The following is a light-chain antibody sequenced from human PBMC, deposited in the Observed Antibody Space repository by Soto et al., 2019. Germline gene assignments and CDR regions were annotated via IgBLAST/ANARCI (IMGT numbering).Light chain of an antibody. V-gene: IGKV3-11*01. CDR3: QQRSNGPPEAL. CDR2: DAS. J-gene: IGKJ3*01. Sequence: EIVLTQSPATLYLSPGERATLSCRASQSVSSYLAWYQQKPGQAPRLLIYDASNRATGIPARFSGSGSGTDFTLTISSLEPEDFAVYYCQQRSNGPPEALFGPGTKVDIK. CDR1: QSVSSY.